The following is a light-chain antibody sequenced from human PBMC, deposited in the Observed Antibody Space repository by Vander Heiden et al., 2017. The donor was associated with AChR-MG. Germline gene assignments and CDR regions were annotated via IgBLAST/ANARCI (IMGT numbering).Light chain of an antibody. Sequence: IQMTQSPSSLSASVGDRVTITCQASQDISNYLNWYQQKPGKAPKLLIYDASNLETGVPSRFSGSGSGTDFTFTISSLQPEDIATYYCQQDDNLPPLFGGGTKVEIK. V-gene: IGKV1-33*01. CDR1: QDISNY. CDR2: DAS. J-gene: IGKJ4*01. CDR3: QQDDNLPPL.